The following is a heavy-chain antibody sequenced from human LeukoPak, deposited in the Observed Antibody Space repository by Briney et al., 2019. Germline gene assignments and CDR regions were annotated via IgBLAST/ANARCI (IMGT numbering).Heavy chain of an antibody. Sequence: GASVTVSCKASGYTFTGYYMHWVRQAPGQGLEWMGWINPNSGGTNYAQKFQGRVTMTRDTSISTAYMELNRLRSDDTAVFYCARAKPVDTTMASFDYWGQGTLVTVSS. J-gene: IGHJ4*02. CDR1: GYTFTGYY. CDR2: INPNSGGT. D-gene: IGHD5-18*01. CDR3: ARAKPVDTTMASFDY. V-gene: IGHV1-2*02.